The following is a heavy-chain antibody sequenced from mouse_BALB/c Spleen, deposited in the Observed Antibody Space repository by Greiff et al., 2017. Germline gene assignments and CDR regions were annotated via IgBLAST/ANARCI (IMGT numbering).Heavy chain of an antibody. CDR3: ARAGTFYFDY. D-gene: IGHD5-1*01. CDR2: IYPGNSDT. Sequence: EVMLVESGTVLARPGASVKMSCKASGYTFTSYWMHWVKQRPGQGLEWIGAIYPGNSDTSYNQKFKGKAKLTAVTSTGTAYMELSSLTDEDSAVYYCARAGTFYFDYWGQGTTLTVSS. V-gene: IGHV1-5*01. J-gene: IGHJ2*01. CDR1: GYTFTSYW.